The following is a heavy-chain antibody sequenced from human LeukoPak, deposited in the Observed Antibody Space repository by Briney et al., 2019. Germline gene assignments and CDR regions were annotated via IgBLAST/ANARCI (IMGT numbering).Heavy chain of an antibody. CDR3: TTSGSSYVMQSELFDY. CDR1: GFTFSSYG. Sequence: GGSLRLSCAASGFTFSSYGMHWVRQAPGKGLEWVAVISYDGSNKYYADSVKGRFTISRDNSKNTLYLQMNSLRAEDTAVYYCTTSGSSYVMQSELFDYWGQGTLVTVSS. J-gene: IGHJ4*02. V-gene: IGHV3-30*03. CDR2: ISYDGSNK. D-gene: IGHD1-26*01.